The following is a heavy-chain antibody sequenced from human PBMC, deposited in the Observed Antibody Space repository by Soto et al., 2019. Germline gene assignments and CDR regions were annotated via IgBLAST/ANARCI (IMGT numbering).Heavy chain of an antibody. CDR1: GYTFTSYV. Sequence: GASVKVSCKASGYTFTSYVISLLRQAPVQVLEWMGWISAYNGNTNYAQKLQGRVTMTTDTSTSTAYMELRSLRSDDTAVYYCARGSRLVIPYYYYYGMDVWGQGTTVTVSS. CDR3: ARGSRLVIPYYYYYGMDV. J-gene: IGHJ6*02. CDR2: ISAYNGNT. D-gene: IGHD3-9*01. V-gene: IGHV1-18*01.